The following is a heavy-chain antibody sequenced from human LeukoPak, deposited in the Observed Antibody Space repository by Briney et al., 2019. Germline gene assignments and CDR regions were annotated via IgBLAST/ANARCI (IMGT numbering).Heavy chain of an antibody. CDR1: GFIFSDYT. D-gene: IGHD3-3*01. Sequence: PGGSLRLSCATSGFIFSDYTMSWVRQAPGKGLEWRSYITRSSTTIYYADSVKGRFIISRDKAKNSLYLQMNSLRVEDTAVYYCARGGTPYSDFCGGHWVDYWGQGTLVTVSS. V-gene: IGHV3-48*01. CDR3: ARGGTPYSDFCGGHWVDY. J-gene: IGHJ4*02. CDR2: ITRSSTTI.